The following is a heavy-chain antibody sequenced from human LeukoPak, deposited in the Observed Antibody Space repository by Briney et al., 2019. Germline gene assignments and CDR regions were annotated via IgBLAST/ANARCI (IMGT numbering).Heavy chain of an antibody. J-gene: IGHJ4*02. CDR1: GFTFSSYA. D-gene: IGHD3-3*01. CDR3: AKDRVFGVVMDFDY. CDR2: ISYDGSNK. V-gene: IGHV3-30-3*01. Sequence: GGSLRLSCAASGFTFSSYAMLWVRQAPGKGLEWVAVISYDGSNKYYADSVKGRFTISRDNSKNTLYLQMNSLRAEDAAVYYCAKDRVFGVVMDFDYWGQGTLVTVSS.